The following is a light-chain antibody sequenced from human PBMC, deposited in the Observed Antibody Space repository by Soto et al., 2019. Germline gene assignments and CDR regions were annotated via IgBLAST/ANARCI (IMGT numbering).Light chain of an antibody. V-gene: IGKV1-12*01. CDR3: QQVKGFPLT. CDR2: AAS. Sequence: DIQMTQSPSSVSAFVGDRVAITCRASHDIARWLAWDQQQPGKAPRLLIYAASSLQSGVPTRFSGSGSGTDFTLTITNLQPEDSAVYYCQQVKGFPLTFGGGTKVEIK. CDR1: HDIARW. J-gene: IGKJ4*01.